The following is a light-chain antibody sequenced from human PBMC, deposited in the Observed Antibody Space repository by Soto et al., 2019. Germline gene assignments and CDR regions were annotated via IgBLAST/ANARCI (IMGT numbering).Light chain of an antibody. Sequence: IVMTQSPDSLAVSLGERATINCKSSQSVLLRSNNKNSLTWLQQKPGQPPKVLIYWASTRESGVPDRFSGSGSGTDFTLTIDNLPAEDVAVYYCQQYYSTPYTFGQGTKVDIK. CDR1: QSVLLRSNNKNS. V-gene: IGKV4-1*01. CDR2: WAS. CDR3: QQYYSTPYT. J-gene: IGKJ2*01.